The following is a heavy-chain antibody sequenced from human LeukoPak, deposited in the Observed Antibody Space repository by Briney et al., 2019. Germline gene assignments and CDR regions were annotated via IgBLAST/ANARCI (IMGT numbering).Heavy chain of an antibody. V-gene: IGHV3-66*01. CDR3: ARDVGDGYNFDY. D-gene: IGHD5-24*01. CDR2: IYSGGGT. J-gene: IGHJ4*02. CDR1: GFTVSSNC. Sequence: GGSLRLSCAASGFTVSSNCMSWVRQAPGKGLEWVSVIYSGGGTGYADSVKGRFTISRNKSKNTLYLQMNSLRAEDTAVYYCARDVGDGYNFDYWGQGTLVTVSS.